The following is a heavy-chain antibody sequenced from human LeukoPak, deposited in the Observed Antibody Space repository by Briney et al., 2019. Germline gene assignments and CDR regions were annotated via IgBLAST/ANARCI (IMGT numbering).Heavy chain of an antibody. CDR2: ISGKTGTT. CDR3: AKINSRDGYDYDSFDY. V-gene: IGHV3-23*01. CDR1: GFTFNTYA. Sequence: GGSLRLSCAASGFTFNTYAMTWVRQAPGKGLEWVSCISGKTGTTYYADSVKGRFIISRDSSKTTLYLQMNSLRAADTAVYYCAKINSRDGYDYDSFDYWGQGTLVTVSS. J-gene: IGHJ4*02. D-gene: IGHD5-24*01.